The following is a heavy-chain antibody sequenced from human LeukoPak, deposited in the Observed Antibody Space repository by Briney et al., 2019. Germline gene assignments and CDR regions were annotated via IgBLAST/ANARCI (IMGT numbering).Heavy chain of an antibody. Sequence: GGSLRLSCAASGFTFSNYEMNWVRQAPGKGLEWVSYISSVSSTIYYADSVKGRFTISRDNAKNSLYLQMNSLRAEDTAIYYCARNWFPYYFDYWGQGALVTVSS. CDR2: ISSVSSTI. CDR1: GFTFSNYE. D-gene: IGHD3-9*01. J-gene: IGHJ4*02. CDR3: ARNWFPYYFDY. V-gene: IGHV3-48*03.